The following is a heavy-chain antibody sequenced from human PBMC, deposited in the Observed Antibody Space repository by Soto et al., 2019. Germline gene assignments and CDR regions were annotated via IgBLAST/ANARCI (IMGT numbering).Heavy chain of an antibody. D-gene: IGHD2-2*02. CDR3: LRGGRGYTKDDVLDI. Sequence: GGSLRLSCEASGFIFSGYWMSWVRQAPGKGLEWVANIKEDGSEKYYVDSVKGRFTISRDNAKRSLYLQMNSLRVEDTAVYYCLRGGRGYTKDDVLDIWGPGTMVTVSS. J-gene: IGHJ3*02. V-gene: IGHV3-7*01. CDR1: GFIFSGYW. CDR2: IKEDGSEK.